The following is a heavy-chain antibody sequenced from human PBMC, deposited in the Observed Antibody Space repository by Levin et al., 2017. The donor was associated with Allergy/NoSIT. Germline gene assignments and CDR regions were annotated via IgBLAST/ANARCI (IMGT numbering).Heavy chain of an antibody. CDR2: IDYSGSA. CDR1: GASIRNYY. Sequence: PSQTLSLTCTVSGASIRNYYWSWIRQPPGKGPEWIGYIDYSGSASYNPSLRSRVTISPDTSKNQFSLKLSSVTAADTAVYYCARGRKHCSGTNCYSIHAFDFWGQGTMVTVSS. CDR3: ARGRKHCSGTNCYSIHAFDF. V-gene: IGHV4-59*01. D-gene: IGHD2-15*01. J-gene: IGHJ3*01.